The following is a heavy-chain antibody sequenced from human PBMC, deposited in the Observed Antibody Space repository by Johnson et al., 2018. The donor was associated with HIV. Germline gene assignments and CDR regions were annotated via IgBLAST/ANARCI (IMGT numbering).Heavy chain of an antibody. CDR2: ISGTGGTT. D-gene: IGHD4-17*01. CDR3: ARGRKTVTTVRPSAFDI. J-gene: IGHJ3*02. V-gene: IGHV3-23*04. CDR1: GFTFRSYA. Sequence: VQLVESGGDLVQPGGSLGLSCAASGFTFRSYAMSWVRQAPGRGLEWVSSISGTGGTTYYADSVKGRFTISRDNSKNMLFLQMNSLRAEDTAVYYCARGRKTVTTVRPSAFDIWGQGTMVTVSS.